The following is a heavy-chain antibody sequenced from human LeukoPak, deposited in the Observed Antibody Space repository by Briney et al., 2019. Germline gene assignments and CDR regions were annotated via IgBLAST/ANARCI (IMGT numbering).Heavy chain of an antibody. Sequence: GGSLRLSCAASGFTFSHHGMNWVRQAPGKGLEWVSSISSSSGYIYYVDSVKGRFTISRDNAKNSLYLHINSLRAEDTAVYYCARYSTTWTGAFDIWGQGTMVTVSS. CDR2: ISSSSGYI. J-gene: IGHJ3*02. CDR1: GFTFSHHG. V-gene: IGHV3-21*01. CDR3: ARYSTTWTGAFDI. D-gene: IGHD2-2*01.